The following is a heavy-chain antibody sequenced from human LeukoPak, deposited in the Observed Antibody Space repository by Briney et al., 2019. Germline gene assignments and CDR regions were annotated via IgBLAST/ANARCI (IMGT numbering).Heavy chain of an antibody. CDR2: ISYDGSNK. J-gene: IGHJ4*02. Sequence: GGSLRLSCAASGFTFSSYAMGWVRQAPGKGLEWVAVISYDGSNKYYADSVKGRFTISRDNSKNTLYLQMNSLRAEDTAVYYCARDRSGLVVVVAATPDYWGQGTLVTVSS. V-gene: IGHV3-30-3*01. D-gene: IGHD2-15*01. CDR1: GFTFSSYA. CDR3: ARDRSGLVVVVAATPDY.